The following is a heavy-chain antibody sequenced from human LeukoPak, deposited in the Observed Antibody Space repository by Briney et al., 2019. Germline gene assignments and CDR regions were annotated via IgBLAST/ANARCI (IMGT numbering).Heavy chain of an antibody. J-gene: IGHJ4*02. V-gene: IGHV4-34*01. Sequence: SETLSLTCAVYGGTFSGLYWSWIRQTPGRGLEWIGEINHSGMTKYNPSLKSRVTMSVDTSKSQFSLKLTSVTAADTAMYFCARGSRMTNIGVLNAADFWGQGTLVTVSS. D-gene: IGHD3-3*01. CDR2: INHSGMT. CDR3: ARGSRMTNIGVLNAADF. CDR1: GGTFSGLY.